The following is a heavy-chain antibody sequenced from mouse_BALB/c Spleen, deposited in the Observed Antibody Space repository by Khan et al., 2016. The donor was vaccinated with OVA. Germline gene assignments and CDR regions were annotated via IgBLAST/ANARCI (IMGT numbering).Heavy chain of an antibody. CDR1: GYSITSDYA. CDR2: ISYSGNT. J-gene: IGHJ2*01. D-gene: IGHD4-1*01. V-gene: IGHV3-2*02. CDR3: ARISGGDFDY. Sequence: EVQLQESGPGLVKPSQSLSLTCTVTGYSITSDYAWNWIRQFPGNKLEWMGYISYSGNTKYNPSLKSRISITRDTSENQFFLQLNSVTTEDTATYYCARISGGDFDYWGQGTTLSVPS.